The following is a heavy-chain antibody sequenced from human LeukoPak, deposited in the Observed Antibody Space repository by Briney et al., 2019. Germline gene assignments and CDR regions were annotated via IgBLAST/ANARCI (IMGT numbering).Heavy chain of an antibody. Sequence: GGSLRLSCAASGFSVSSNYMSWVRQAPGKGLEWVSVIYSGGSTDYTDSVKCGFSFFSDTSKNTMNLQMNSMRAQNTAVYFCARVFGERDCTKGVCYHFDYWGQGTLVTVSS. CDR1: GFSVSSNY. CDR3: ARVFGERDCTKGVCYHFDY. CDR2: IYSGGST. V-gene: IGHV3-53*01. D-gene: IGHD2-8*01. J-gene: IGHJ4*02.